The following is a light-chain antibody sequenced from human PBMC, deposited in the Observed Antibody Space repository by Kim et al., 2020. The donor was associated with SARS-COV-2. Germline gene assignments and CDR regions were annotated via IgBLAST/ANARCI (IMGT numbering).Light chain of an antibody. CDR2: QDN. CDR3: QAWDSSTMV. J-gene: IGLJ2*01. Sequence: SYELTQPPSVSVSPGQTASITCSGDKLGDKYACWYQQKAGQSPVLVIYQDNKRPSGIPERFSGSNSGNTATLTISGTQAMDEADYYCQAWDSSTMVFGGG. V-gene: IGLV3-1*01. CDR1: KLGDKY.